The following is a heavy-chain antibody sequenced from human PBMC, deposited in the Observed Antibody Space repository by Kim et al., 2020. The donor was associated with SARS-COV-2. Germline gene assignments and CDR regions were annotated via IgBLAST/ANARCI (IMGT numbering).Heavy chain of an antibody. CDR3: AGGRTRGDYYDSSGYYYDAFDI. V-gene: IGHV4-39*01. J-gene: IGHJ3*02. D-gene: IGHD3-22*01. CDR1: GGSISSSSYY. Sequence: SETLSLTCTVSGGSISSSSYYWGWIRQPPGKGLEWIGCIYYSGSTYYNPSLKSRATISVDTSKNQFSLKLSSVTVADTAVYYCAGGRTRGDYYDSSGYYYDAFDIWGQGTMVTVSS. CDR2: IYYSGST.